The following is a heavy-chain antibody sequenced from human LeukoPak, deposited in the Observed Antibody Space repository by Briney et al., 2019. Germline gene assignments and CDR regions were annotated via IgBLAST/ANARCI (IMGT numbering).Heavy chain of an antibody. CDR2: IKSDGSST. V-gene: IGHV3-74*01. J-gene: IGHJ6*02. CDR1: RFSFSSYW. CDR3: ASDRSYAMDV. Sequence: GGPLRLSCAASRFSFSSYWMHWVRQPPGKGLVWVSRIKSDGSSTTYAASVQGRFTISRDNAKNTLYLQMNSLRGEDTAVYYCASDRSYAMDVWGQGTTVTVSS.